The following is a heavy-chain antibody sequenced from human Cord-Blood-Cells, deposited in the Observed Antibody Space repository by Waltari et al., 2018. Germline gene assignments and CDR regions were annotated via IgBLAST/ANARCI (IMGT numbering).Heavy chain of an antibody. Sequence: QVQLQESGPGLVTPSETLSLTCAVSGYSISSGYYWGWIRQPPGKGLEWFGSIYHSGSTHYNPSLKSRVTISVDTSKNQFSLKLSSVTAADTAVYYCAREGLGGDDYWGQGTLVTVSS. J-gene: IGHJ4*02. CDR3: AREGLGGDDY. D-gene: IGHD1-26*01. CDR1: GYSISSGYY. CDR2: IYHSGST. V-gene: IGHV4-38-2*02.